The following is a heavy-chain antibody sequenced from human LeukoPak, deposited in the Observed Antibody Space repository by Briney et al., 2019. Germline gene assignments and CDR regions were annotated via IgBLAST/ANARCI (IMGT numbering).Heavy chain of an antibody. CDR1: GFTFSSYE. V-gene: IGHV3-64D*06. CDR3: VKGVYCSSTSCYDAPFFDY. J-gene: IGHJ4*02. CDR2: ISSNGGST. D-gene: IGHD2-2*01. Sequence: GGSLRLSCAASGFTFSSYEMNWVRQAPGKGLEYVSAISSNGGSTYYADSVKGRFTISRDNSKNTLYLQMSSLRAEDTAVYYCVKGVYCSSTSCYDAPFFDYWGQGTLVTVSS.